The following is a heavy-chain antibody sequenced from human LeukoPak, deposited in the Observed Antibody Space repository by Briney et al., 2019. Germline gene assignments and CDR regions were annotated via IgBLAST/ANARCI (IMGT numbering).Heavy chain of an antibody. CDR2: INTNTGNP. CDR1: GYTFTSYD. D-gene: IGHD3-10*01. CDR3: ARDNWFGEGYFDY. V-gene: IGHV7-4-1*02. J-gene: IGHJ4*02. Sequence: ASVKVSCKASGYTFTSYDISWVRQAPGQGLEWMGWINTNTGNPTYAQGFTGRFVFSLDTSVSTAYLQISSLKAEDTAVYYCARDNWFGEGYFDYWGQGTLVTVSS.